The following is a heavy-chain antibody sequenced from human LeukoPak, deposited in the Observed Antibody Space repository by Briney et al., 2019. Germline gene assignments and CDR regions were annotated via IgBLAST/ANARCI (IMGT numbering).Heavy chain of an antibody. CDR1: GFTFSTYS. CDR2: ISSRSNYI. V-gene: IGHV3-21*01. D-gene: IGHD2-2*01. Sequence: GGSLRLSCAASGFTFSTYSMTWVRQAPGKGLEWVSCISSRSNYIQYADSVKGRFTISRDNAKNSLYLQMNSLRAGDTAVYYCARGPTIVVVPAAINVWGQGTTVTVSS. J-gene: IGHJ6*02. CDR3: ARGPTIVVVPAAINV.